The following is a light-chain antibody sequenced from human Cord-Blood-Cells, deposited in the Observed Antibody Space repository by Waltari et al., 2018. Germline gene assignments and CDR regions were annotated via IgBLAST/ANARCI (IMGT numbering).Light chain of an antibody. J-gene: IGLJ3*02. V-gene: IGLV2-23*02. CDR1: RSDVGSYNL. CDR3: CSYAGSSTLV. Sequence: QSALTQPASVSGSPGKSITISCTDTRSDVGSYNLVSWYQQHPGTAPKLMIYEVSTRPSGVSNRFSGSKSGNTASLTISGLQAEDEADYYCCSYAGSSTLVFGGGTKLTVL. CDR2: EVS.